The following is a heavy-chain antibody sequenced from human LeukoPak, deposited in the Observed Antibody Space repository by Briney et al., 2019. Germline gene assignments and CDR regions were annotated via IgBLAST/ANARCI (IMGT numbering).Heavy chain of an antibody. CDR1: GFTFGDYA. CDR3: TRDHHRSSRNEAPFDY. CDR2: IRSKAYGGTT. D-gene: IGHD2-2*01. Sequence: GGSLRLSCTASGFTFGDYAMSWFRQAPGKGLEWVGFIRSKAYGGTTEYAASVKGRFTISRDDSKSIAYLQMNSLKTEDTAVYYCTRDHHRSSRNEAPFDYWGQGTLVTVSS. J-gene: IGHJ4*02. V-gene: IGHV3-49*03.